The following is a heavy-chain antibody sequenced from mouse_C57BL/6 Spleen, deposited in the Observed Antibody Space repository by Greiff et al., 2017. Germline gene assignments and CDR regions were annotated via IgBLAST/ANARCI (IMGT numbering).Heavy chain of an antibody. D-gene: IGHD1-1*01. CDR3: ARYEYYDGSSYVDYAIDY. Sequence: EVQRVESGGGLVQPGGSLSLSCAASGFTFTDYYMSWVRQPPGKALEWLGFIRNKANGYTTEYSASVKGRFTISRDNSQSILYLQMNALRAEDSATYYCARYEYYDGSSYVDYAIDYWGQGTSVTVSS. CDR2: IRNKANGYTT. V-gene: IGHV7-3*01. J-gene: IGHJ4*01. CDR1: GFTFTDYY.